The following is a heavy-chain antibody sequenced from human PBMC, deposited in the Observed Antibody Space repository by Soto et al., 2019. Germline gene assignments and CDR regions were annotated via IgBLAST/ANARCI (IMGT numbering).Heavy chain of an antibody. Sequence: EVRLVESGGGLVKPGGSLRISCAATGFIFSDAWMSWVRQAPGKGLEWVGRIKSKTDGETTDYVAPVKGRFTMSRDDSKNTLYLQMSSLKSEDTAVYYCNRAAGSSDNWGQGTLVTVSS. V-gene: IGHV3-15*01. D-gene: IGHD6-6*01. CDR2: IKSKTDGETT. CDR1: GFIFSDAW. CDR3: NRAAGSSDN. J-gene: IGHJ4*02.